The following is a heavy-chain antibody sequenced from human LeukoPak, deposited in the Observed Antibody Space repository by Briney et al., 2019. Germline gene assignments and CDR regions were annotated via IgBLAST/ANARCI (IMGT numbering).Heavy chain of an antibody. CDR1: GGSISSGGYP. J-gene: IGHJ6*02. CDR3: ARGGGGASSPYYYYGMDV. CDR2: IYHSGST. V-gene: IGHV4-30-2*01. Sequence: SETLSLTCAVSGGSISSGGYPWSWIRQPPGKGLEWIGYIYHSGSTYYNPSLKSRVTISVDRSKNQFSLKLSSVSAADTAVYYCARGGGGASSPYYYYGMDVWGQGTTVTVSS. D-gene: IGHD2-15*01.